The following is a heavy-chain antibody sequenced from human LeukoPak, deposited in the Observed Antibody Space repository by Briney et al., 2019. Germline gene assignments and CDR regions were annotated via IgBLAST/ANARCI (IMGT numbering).Heavy chain of an antibody. V-gene: IGHV1-69*05. CDR2: IIPIFGTA. CDR1: GGTFSSYA. Sequence: SVKVSCKASGGTFSSYAISWVRQAPGQGLEWMGGIIPIFGTANYAQTFQGRVTITTDESTSTAYMELSSLRSEDTAVYYCARVYDSSGYYYGYWGQGTLVTVSS. D-gene: IGHD3-22*01. CDR3: ARVYDSSGYYYGY. J-gene: IGHJ4*02.